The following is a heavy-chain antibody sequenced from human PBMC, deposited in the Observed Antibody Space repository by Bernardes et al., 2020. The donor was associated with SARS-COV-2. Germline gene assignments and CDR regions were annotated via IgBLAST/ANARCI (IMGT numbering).Heavy chain of an antibody. CDR2: LSSNDGST. CDR1: GFTLSSYA. V-gene: IGHV3-23*01. J-gene: IGHJ5*02. Sequence: GGSLRLSCAASGFTLSSYAMSWVRQAPGKGLEWISSLSSNDGSTYYADSVQGRFTVSRDDSKGTLFLQMNSLRGEDTAVYYCARDFSEYYFNSAVYSNWFDPWGQGTLVTVSS. D-gene: IGHD3-22*01. CDR3: ARDFSEYYFNSAVYSNWFDP.